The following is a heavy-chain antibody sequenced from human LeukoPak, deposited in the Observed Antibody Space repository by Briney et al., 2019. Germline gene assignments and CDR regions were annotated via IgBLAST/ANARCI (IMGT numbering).Heavy chain of an antibody. CDR3: ARDPPPRYDFWSGYLGSFDY. J-gene: IGHJ4*02. Sequence: ASVKVSCKASGYTFTSYDISWVRQATGQGLEWMGWMNPNSGNTGYAQKFQGRVTITRNNSISTAYMELSSLRSEDTAVYYCARDPPPRYDFWSGYLGSFDYWGQGTLVPVSS. CDR1: GYTFTSYD. D-gene: IGHD3-3*01. V-gene: IGHV1-8*03. CDR2: MNPNSGNT.